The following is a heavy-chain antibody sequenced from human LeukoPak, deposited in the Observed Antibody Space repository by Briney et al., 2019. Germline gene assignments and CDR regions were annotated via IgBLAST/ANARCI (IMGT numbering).Heavy chain of an antibody. CDR1: GVSISSYY. V-gene: IGHV4-59*01. CDR2: ISYSRST. Sequence: SETLSLTCTVSGVSISSYYWSWIRQPPGKGLEWIGYISYSRSTSYNPTLKSRATMSIDTSKNQFSLKLSSVTAADTAVYYCAGVTGYMIEDYFDYWGQGTLVTVSS. D-gene: IGHD3-22*01. CDR3: AGVTGYMIEDYFDY. J-gene: IGHJ4*02.